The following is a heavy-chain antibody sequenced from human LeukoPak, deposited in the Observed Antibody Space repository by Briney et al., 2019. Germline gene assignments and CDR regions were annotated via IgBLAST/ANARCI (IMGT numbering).Heavy chain of an antibody. V-gene: IGHV1-2*02. J-gene: IGHJ4*02. CDR1: GYTFTGYY. CDR2: INPNSGGT. D-gene: IGHD2-15*01. Sequence: GSVKVSCKSSGYTFTGYYMHWVRQAPGQGLEWMGWINPNSGGTNYAQKFQGRVTMTRDTSISTAYMELSRLRSDDTAVYYCARNGYCTGGSCSDSVDYWGQGTLVTVSS. CDR3: ARNGYCTGGSCSDSVDY.